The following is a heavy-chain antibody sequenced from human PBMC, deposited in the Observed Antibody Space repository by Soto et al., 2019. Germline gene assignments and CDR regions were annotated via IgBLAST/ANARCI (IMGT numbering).Heavy chain of an antibody. V-gene: IGHV4-31*03. Sequence: TLPLTCPVSGCSISDGSYYWLWIRLHPGNGREWIGYIYYSGSTYYNPSLKSRVTISVDTSKNQFSLKLSSVTAAFTAVYYCARDSSYDSSGSYSEVAAFDIWCQGTRVTVSS. J-gene: IGHJ3*02. D-gene: IGHD3-22*01. CDR2: IYYSGST. CDR3: ARDSSYDSSGSYSEVAAFDI. CDR1: GCSISDGSYY.